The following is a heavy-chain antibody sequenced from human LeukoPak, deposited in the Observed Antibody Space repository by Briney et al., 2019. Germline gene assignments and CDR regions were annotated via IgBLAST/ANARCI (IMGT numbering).Heavy chain of an antibody. J-gene: IGHJ4*02. CDR3: TIPGGGY. D-gene: IGHD1-26*01. V-gene: IGHV3-23*01. Sequence: GGSLRLSRAASGFTFRNYAMTWVRRAPGKGLEWVSGIGATGVSTHYADSVRGRFTISRDNSKNSLYLQMNSLRVEDTAIYYCTIPGGGYWGQGTLVTVSS. CDR2: IGATGVST. CDR1: GFTFRNYA.